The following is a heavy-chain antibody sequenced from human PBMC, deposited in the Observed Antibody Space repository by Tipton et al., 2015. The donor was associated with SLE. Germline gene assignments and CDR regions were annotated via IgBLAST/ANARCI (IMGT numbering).Heavy chain of an antibody. CDR3: ARRLTRYSGYDYFDY. J-gene: IGHJ4*02. D-gene: IGHD5-12*01. CDR1: AGSISSYY. Sequence: TLSLTCTVSAGSISSYYWSWIRQPPGKGLEWIGDIYYSGSTNYNPSLKSRVTISVDTSKNQFSLKLSSVTAADTAVYYCARRLTRYSGYDYFDYWGQGTLVTVSS. CDR2: IYYSGST. V-gene: IGHV4-59*08.